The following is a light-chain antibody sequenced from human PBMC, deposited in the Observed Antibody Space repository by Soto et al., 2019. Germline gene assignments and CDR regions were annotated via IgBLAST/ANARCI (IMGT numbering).Light chain of an antibody. CDR1: QSVNTDF. J-gene: IGKJ2*01. Sequence: EVVLTQSPGTLSLSPGETDTLSCRASQSVNTDFLAWYQQKPGQAPRLLVYGSSPRAAGVPDRFSGSGSGTDFTLNISRLEPEDFAVYYCQQYGRSPLLYTFGQGTKLGVK. CDR3: QQYGRSPLLYT. CDR2: GSS. V-gene: IGKV3-20*01.